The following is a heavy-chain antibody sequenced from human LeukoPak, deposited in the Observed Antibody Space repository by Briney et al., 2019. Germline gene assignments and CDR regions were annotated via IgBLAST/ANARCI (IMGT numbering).Heavy chain of an antibody. CDR1: GYSFTSYW. D-gene: IGHD3-3*01. CDR2: IYPGDSDT. J-gene: IGHJ3*02. Sequence: GESLKISCKGSGYSFTSYWIGWVRQMPGKGLEWMGIIYPGDSDTRYSPSFQGQVTISADKSISTAYLQWSSLKASDTAMYYCARPYYDFFWGSTTYIGPNYAFDIWGQGTMVTVSS. V-gene: IGHV5-51*01. CDR3: ARPYYDFFWGSTTYIGPNYAFDI.